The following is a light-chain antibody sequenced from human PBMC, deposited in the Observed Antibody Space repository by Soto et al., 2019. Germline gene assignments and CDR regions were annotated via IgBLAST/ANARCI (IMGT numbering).Light chain of an antibody. J-gene: IGKJ1*01. Sequence: EIVLTQSPGTLSLSPGERATLSCRASQSVSSSYLARYQQKPGQAPRLLIYGASSRATGIPDRFSGSGSGTDSTLTISRLEPEDFAVYYCQQYGSSPWTFGQGTKV. CDR2: GAS. CDR3: QQYGSSPWT. V-gene: IGKV3-20*01. CDR1: QSVSSSY.